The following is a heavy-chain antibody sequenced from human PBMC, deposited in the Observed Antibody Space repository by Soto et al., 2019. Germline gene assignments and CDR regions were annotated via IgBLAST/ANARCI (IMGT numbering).Heavy chain of an antibody. CDR1: GYTFTGYY. D-gene: IGHD3-10*01. CDR2: INPNSGGT. Sequence: GASVKVSCKASGYTFTGYYMHWVRQAPGQGHEWMGWINPNSGGTNYAQKFQGWVTMTRDTSISTAYVELSRLRSDDTAVYYCAREMDPVYYGSDPPGAGDAFDIWGQGTMVTGSS. J-gene: IGHJ3*02. V-gene: IGHV1-2*04. CDR3: AREMDPVYYGSDPPGAGDAFDI.